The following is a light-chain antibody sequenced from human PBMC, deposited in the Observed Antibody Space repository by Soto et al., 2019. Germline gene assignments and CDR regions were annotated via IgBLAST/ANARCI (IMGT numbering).Light chain of an antibody. V-gene: IGKV3-15*01. Sequence: EVVLTQSPGTLSLSPGERATLSCRASQSVAANYLAWYQQKRGQAPRLLIYGASTRATGIPARFSGSGSGTECTLTISSLQSEDGAVYYGQQYNNWPRTFGQGTKVDIK. J-gene: IGKJ1*01. CDR3: QQYNNWPRT. CDR1: QSVAANY. CDR2: GAS.